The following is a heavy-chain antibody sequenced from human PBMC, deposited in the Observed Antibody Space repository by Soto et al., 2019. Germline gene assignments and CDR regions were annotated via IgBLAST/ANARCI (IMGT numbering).Heavy chain of an antibody. D-gene: IGHD6-13*01. J-gene: IGHJ4*02. CDR1: GGSFSGYY. CDR3: ARGSIVAAV. Sequence: QVQLQQWGAGLVKPSETLSLTCAVAGGSFSGYYWTWIRQPPGKGLEWIGEINHSGSTNYNPSLRSRVTLSVDTSKSQFSMTMNSLTAADTAVYFCARGSIVAAVWGQGSLVTVSS. V-gene: IGHV4-34*02. CDR2: INHSGST.